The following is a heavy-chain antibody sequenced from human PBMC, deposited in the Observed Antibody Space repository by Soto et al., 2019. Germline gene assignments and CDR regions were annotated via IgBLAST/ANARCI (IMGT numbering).Heavy chain of an antibody. CDR3: ARDRPTNVLMVDDAFDI. CDR2: ISAYNGNT. J-gene: IGHJ3*02. Sequence: ASVKVSCKASGYTFTSYGISWVRQAPGQGLEWMGWISAYNGNTNYAQKLQGRVTMTTDTSTSTAYMELRSLRSDDTAVYYCARDRPTNVLMVDDAFDIWGQGTMVTVSS. CDR1: GYTFTSYG. V-gene: IGHV1-18*01. D-gene: IGHD2-8*01.